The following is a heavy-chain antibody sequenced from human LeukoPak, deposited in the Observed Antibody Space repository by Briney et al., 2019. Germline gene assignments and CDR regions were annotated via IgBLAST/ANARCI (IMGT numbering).Heavy chain of an antibody. CDR3: ARDNCSSTSCPGHNAFDI. V-gene: IGHV3-23*01. J-gene: IGHJ3*02. D-gene: IGHD2-2*01. CDR1: GFTFSRSA. Sequence: GGSLRLSCAASGFTFSRSAMTWVRQTPGKGLDWVSSISSSGNTYYADSVKGRFTISRDNSKNMLYLQMNSLRAEDTGVYYCARDNCSSTSCPGHNAFDIWGQGTMVTVSS. CDR2: ISSSGNT.